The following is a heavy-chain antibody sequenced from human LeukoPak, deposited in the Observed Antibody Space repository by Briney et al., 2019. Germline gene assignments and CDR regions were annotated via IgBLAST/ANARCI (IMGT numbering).Heavy chain of an antibody. Sequence: ASVKVSCKASGYTFTSYDINWVRQATGQGLEWMGWMNPNSGNTGYAQKFQGRVTMTRNTSISTAYMELSSLRSEDTAVYYCARVVEYQPERAYYYYYGMDVWGQGTTVTVSS. J-gene: IGHJ6*02. CDR2: MNPNSGNT. V-gene: IGHV1-8*01. CDR1: GYTFTSYD. D-gene: IGHD2-2*01. CDR3: ARVVEYQPERAYYYYYGMDV.